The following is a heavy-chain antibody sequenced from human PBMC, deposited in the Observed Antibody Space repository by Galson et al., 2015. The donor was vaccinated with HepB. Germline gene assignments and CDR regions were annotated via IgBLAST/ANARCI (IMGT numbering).Heavy chain of an antibody. D-gene: IGHD3-3*01. CDR2: ISWNSGSI. CDR1: GFTFDDYA. CDR3: AKDNEKGRFLEWYSPGYYGMDV. J-gene: IGHJ6*02. V-gene: IGHV3-9*01. Sequence: SLRLSCAASGFTFDDYAMHWVRQAPGKGLEWVSGISWNSGSIGYADSVKGRFTISRDNAKNSLYLQMNSLRAEDTALYYCAKDNEKGRFLEWYSPGYYGMDVWGQGTTVTVSS.